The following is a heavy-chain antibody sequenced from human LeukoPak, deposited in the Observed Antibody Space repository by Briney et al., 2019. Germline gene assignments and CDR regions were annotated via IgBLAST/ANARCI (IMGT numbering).Heavy chain of an antibody. Sequence: GGSLRLSCAASGFSFSGYWMHWVRQAPGKGLVWISYINGYGSTTNHAHFAEGRFTISRDNAKNTLYLQMNSLRVEDTAVYYCVRGGLMGATDYWGQGTLLTVSS. V-gene: IGHV3-74*01. D-gene: IGHD1-26*01. CDR3: VRGGLMGATDY. CDR1: GFSFSGYW. J-gene: IGHJ4*02. CDR2: INGYGSTT.